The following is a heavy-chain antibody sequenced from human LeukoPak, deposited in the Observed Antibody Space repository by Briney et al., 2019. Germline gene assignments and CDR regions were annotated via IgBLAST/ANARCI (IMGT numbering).Heavy chain of an antibody. CDR1: GFTFSSYE. CDR3: ATDRSTTMAPFDY. V-gene: IGHV3-48*03. D-gene: IGHD5-18*01. J-gene: IGHJ4*02. CDR2: ISSSGSTI. Sequence: QPGGSLRLSCAASGFTFSSYEMNWVRQAPGKGLEWVSYISSSGSTIYYADSVKGRFTISRDNAKNSLYLQMNSLRAEDTAVYYCATDRSTTMAPFDYWGQGTLVTVSS.